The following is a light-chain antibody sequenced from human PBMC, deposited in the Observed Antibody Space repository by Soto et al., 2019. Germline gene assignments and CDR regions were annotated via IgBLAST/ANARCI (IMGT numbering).Light chain of an antibody. V-gene: IGKV3-15*01. CDR2: SAS. J-gene: IGKJ1*01. Sequence: EIVMTQSPATLSVSPGGRSTLSCRASQSISDTLSWYQQKPGQAPRLLIYSASGGATGFPARFSGSGSGTDFTLTISSLQSEDFAVYYCQQYNNWPWTFGQGTTGDIK. CDR3: QQYNNWPWT. CDR1: QSISDT.